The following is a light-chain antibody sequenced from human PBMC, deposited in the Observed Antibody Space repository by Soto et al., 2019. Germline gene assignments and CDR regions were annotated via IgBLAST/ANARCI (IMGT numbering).Light chain of an antibody. CDR1: SSNIGSNT. V-gene: IGLV1-44*01. J-gene: IGLJ2*01. CDR2: SNN. Sequence: QSVLTQPPSASGTPGQRVTISCSGSSSNIGSNTVNWYQQLPGTAPKLVIYSNNQRPSGVPDRFSGSKSGTSASLAISGLQSEDEADYYCVAWDDSLNGYVVSGVGTKVPV. CDR3: VAWDDSLNGYVV.